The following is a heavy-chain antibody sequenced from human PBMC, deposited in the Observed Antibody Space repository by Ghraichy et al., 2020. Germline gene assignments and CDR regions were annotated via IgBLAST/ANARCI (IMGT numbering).Heavy chain of an antibody. CDR3: ARDSSSGWQHDD. V-gene: IGHV3-53*01. Sequence: GGSLRLSCAASGFSVSSSYMSWVRQAPGKGLEWVSVIYSGGSTYYADSVKGRFTISRDNSKNTLYLQMNSLRAEDTAVYYCARDSSSGWQHDDWGQGTLVTVSS. CDR2: IYSGGST. CDR1: GFSVSSSY. J-gene: IGHJ4*02. D-gene: IGHD6-19*01.